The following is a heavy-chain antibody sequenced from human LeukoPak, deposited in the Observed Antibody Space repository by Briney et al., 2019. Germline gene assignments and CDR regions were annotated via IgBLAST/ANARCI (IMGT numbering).Heavy chain of an antibody. J-gene: IGHJ3*02. CDR2: VNPDSGGT. CDR3: ARVYGVSGTRGEPRCAFHI. V-gene: IGHV1-2*02. CDR1: GYTFTVYY. D-gene: IGHD1-7*01. Sequence: GASVKVSCKASGYTFTVYYIHWVRQAPGQGLEWMGWVNPDSGGTSYAQKLQGRVTMTRDTSISTGYMELSRLTSDDTAVYYCARVYGVSGTRGEPRCAFHIWGQGTMVTVSS.